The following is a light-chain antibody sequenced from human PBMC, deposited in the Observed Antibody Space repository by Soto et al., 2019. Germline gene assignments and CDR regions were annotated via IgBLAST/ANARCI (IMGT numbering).Light chain of an antibody. J-gene: IGLJ1*01. V-gene: IGLV2-8*01. CDR1: SSDIGGYNF. CDR2: DVT. Sequence: QSALTQPPSASGSPGQSVAISCTGTSSDIGGYNFVSWYQQHPGKAPKLMIYDVTKRPSGVPDRFSGSKSGNTATLIVSGLQAEDEADYYCSSHGGSNNPYVVGTGTKLTVL. CDR3: SSHGGSNNPYV.